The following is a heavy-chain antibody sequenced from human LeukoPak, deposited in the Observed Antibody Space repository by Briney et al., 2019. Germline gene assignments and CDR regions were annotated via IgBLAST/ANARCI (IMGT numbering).Heavy chain of an antibody. J-gene: IGHJ4*02. Sequence: PSETLSLTCTVSGGSISSGSYYWSWIRQPAGKGLEWIGRIYTSGSTNYNPSLKSRVTISVDTSKNQFSLKLSSVTAADTAVYYCARSRRLTYYYGSGSPYFDYWGQGTLVTVSS. CDR2: IYTSGST. CDR1: GGSISSGSYY. CDR3: ARSRRLTYYYGSGSPYFDY. D-gene: IGHD3-10*01. V-gene: IGHV4-61*02.